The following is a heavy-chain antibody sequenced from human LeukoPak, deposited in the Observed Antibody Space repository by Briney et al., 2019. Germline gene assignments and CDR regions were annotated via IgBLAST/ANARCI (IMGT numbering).Heavy chain of an antibody. D-gene: IGHD5-18*01. CDR1: GFTVSSNY. V-gene: IGHV3-53*01. Sequence: GGSLRLSCAASGFTVSSNYMSWVRQAPGKGLEWVSVIYSGGSTYYADSVKGRFTISRDNSKNTLYLQMNSLRAEDTAVYYCVYGMATSIQLRGYWGQGTLVTVSS. CDR2: IYSGGST. CDR3: VYGMATSIQLRGY. J-gene: IGHJ4*02.